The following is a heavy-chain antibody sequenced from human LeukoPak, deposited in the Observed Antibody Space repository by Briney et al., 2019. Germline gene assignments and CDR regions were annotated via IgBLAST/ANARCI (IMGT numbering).Heavy chain of an antibody. CDR2: ISAYNGNT. V-gene: IGHV1-18*04. CDR3: ARDSDNWNDFDY. CDR1: GYTFTSYG. J-gene: IGHJ4*02. D-gene: IGHD1-1*01. Sequence: ASVKVTCKASGYTFTSYGISWVRQAPGQGLEWMGWISAYNGNTNYAQKLQGRVTMTTDTSTSTAYMELRSLRSDDTAVYYCARDSDNWNDFDYWGQGTLVTVSS.